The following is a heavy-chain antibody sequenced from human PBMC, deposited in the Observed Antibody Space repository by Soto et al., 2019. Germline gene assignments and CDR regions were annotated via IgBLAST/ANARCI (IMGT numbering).Heavy chain of an antibody. J-gene: IGHJ5*02. CDR3: ARVVIAAEGWFGP. CDR2: ISLYSDGT. CDR1: GYTFSNYG. D-gene: IGHD2-2*01. V-gene: IGHV1-18*01. Sequence: GASVKVSCKTSGYTFSNYGITWVRHAPGQPLEWLGWISLYSDGTNYAQKFQGRVSMTTDTSTTTAYMELRSLRSDDTAVYYCARVVIAAEGWFGPWRQGTLVTV.